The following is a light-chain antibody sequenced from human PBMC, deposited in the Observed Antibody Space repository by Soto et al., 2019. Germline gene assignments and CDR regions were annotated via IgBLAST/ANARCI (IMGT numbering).Light chain of an antibody. V-gene: IGKV1-39*01. Sequence: DIQVTQSPSSLSASVGDRVNITSRASQTVSSYLNWYQQKPGTVPKLLIYATSNLQSGVPSRFSGRGFGTDFTLTISSLQPEDFATYYCQQSFTTPSFGQGTRLEIK. CDR1: QTVSSY. CDR2: ATS. CDR3: QQSFTTPS. J-gene: IGKJ5*01.